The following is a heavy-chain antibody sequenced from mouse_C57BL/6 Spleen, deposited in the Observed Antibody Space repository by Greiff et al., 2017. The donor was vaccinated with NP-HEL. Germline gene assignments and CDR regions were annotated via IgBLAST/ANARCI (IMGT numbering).Heavy chain of an antibody. J-gene: IGHJ3*01. V-gene: IGHV1-18*01. CDR2: INPNNGGT. CDR3: ARGRYYGSSPRFAY. Sequence: VHVKQSGPELVKPGASVKIPCKASGYTFTDYNMDWVKQSHGKSLEWIGDINPNNGGTIYNQKFKGKATLTVDKSSSTAYMELRSLTSEDTAVYYCARGRYYGSSPRFAYWGQGTLVTVSA. CDR1: GYTFTDYN. D-gene: IGHD1-1*01.